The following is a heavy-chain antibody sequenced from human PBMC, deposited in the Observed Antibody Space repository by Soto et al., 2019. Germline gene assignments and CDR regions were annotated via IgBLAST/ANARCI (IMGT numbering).Heavy chain of an antibody. V-gene: IGHV4-34*01. CDR1: GGSFSGYY. J-gene: IGHJ4*02. Sequence: PSETLSLTCAVYGGSFSGYYLSWIRQPPGKGLEWIGEINHSGSTNYNPSLKSRVTISVDTSKNQFSLKLSSVTAADTAVYYCARGCEVDIVVVPAAKCFDYWGQGTLVTVSS. CDR2: INHSGST. CDR3: ARGCEVDIVVVPAAKCFDY. D-gene: IGHD2-2*03.